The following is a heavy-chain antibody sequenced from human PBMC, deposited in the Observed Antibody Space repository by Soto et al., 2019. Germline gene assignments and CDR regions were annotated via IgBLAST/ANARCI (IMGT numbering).Heavy chain of an antibody. CDR1: GLTFSASA. CDR3: AKEIFTGSGAAFDV. J-gene: IGHJ3*01. Sequence: EVQLVESGGGLVQPGGSLKLSCVASGLTFSASAMHWVRQASGKGLEWVGRIRNKADKYATVYAAPVQGRFTISRDDSKSMAYLQMNSLTADDTAIYYCAKEIFTGSGAAFDVWGSGTRVTVSS. CDR2: IRNKADKYAT. D-gene: IGHD3-3*01. V-gene: IGHV3-73*02.